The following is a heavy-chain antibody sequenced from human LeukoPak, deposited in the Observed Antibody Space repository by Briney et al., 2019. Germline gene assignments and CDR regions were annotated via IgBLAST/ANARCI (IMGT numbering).Heavy chain of an antibody. V-gene: IGHV4-61*02. CDR2: IYTSGST. CDR1: GGSISSGSYY. Sequence: SQTLSLTCTVSGGSISSGSYYWSWIRQPAGKGLEWIGRIYTSGSTNYNPSLKSRVTISVDTSKNQFSLKLSSATAADTAVYYCARALGGYPANFDYWGQGTLVTVSS. CDR3: ARALGGYPANFDY. D-gene: IGHD1-26*01. J-gene: IGHJ4*02.